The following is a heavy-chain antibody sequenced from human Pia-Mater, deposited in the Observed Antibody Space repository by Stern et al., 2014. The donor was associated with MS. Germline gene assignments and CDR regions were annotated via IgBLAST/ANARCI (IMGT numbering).Heavy chain of an antibody. J-gene: IGHJ4*02. CDR2: INTDATRP. D-gene: IGHD1-26*01. CDR3: ARDRQWEVSGPSDY. V-gene: IGHV3-74*01. Sequence: EVQLVASGGGLVQRGGSLRLSCAASGFTFSTYWMHWVRHVSGKGLVWVARINTDATRPSYADSVKGRFTISRDNAKNTLYLKMDSLRADHTAIYYCARDRQWEVSGPSDYWGPGTLVTVSS. CDR1: GFTFSTYW.